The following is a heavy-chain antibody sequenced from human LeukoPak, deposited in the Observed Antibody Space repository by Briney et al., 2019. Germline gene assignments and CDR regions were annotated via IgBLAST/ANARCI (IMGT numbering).Heavy chain of an antibody. CDR1: GFTFSSYA. D-gene: IGHD5-18*01. Sequence: GGSLRLSCAASGFTFSSYAMHWVRQAPGKGLEWVAVISYDGSNKYYADSVKGRFTISRDNSKNTLYLQMNSLRAEDTAVYYCARASTAMVFFDYWGQGTLVTVSS. J-gene: IGHJ4*02. CDR2: ISYDGSNK. CDR3: ARASTAMVFFDY. V-gene: IGHV3-30*04.